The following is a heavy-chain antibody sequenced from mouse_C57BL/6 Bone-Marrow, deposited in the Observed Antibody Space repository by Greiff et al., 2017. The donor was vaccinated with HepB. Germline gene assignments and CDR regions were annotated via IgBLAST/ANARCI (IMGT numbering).Heavy chain of an antibody. CDR3: ARGCKEAWFAY. J-gene: IGHJ3*01. CDR1: GYTFTSYW. CDR2: IHPNSGST. V-gene: IGHV1-64*01. Sequence: QVQLKQPGAELVKPGASVKLSCKASGYTFTSYWMHWVKQRPGQGLEWIGMIHPNSGSTNYNEKFKSKATLTVDKSSSTAYMQLSSLTSEDSAVYYCARGCKEAWFAYWGQGTLVTVSA.